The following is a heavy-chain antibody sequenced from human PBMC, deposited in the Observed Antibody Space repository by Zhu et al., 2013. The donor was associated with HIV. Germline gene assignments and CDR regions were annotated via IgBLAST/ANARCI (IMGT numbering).Heavy chain of an antibody. CDR2: INPNSGGT. D-gene: IGHD6-19*01. CDR3: ARDRVEQWLVSAYYGMDV. CDR1: GYTFTGYY. Sequence: QVQLVQSGAEVKKPGASVKVSCKASGYTFTGYYMHWVRQAPGQGLEWMGWINPNSGGTNYAQKFQGRVTMTRDTSISTAYMELSRLRSDDTAVYYCARDRVEQWLVSAYYGMDVVGPRDHGHRL. V-gene: IGHV1-2*02. J-gene: IGHJ6*02.